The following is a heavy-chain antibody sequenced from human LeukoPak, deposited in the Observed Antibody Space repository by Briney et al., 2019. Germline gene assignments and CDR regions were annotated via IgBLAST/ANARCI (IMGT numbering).Heavy chain of an antibody. J-gene: IGHJ4*02. CDR1: GFTFSSYG. D-gene: IGHD1-1*01. CDR3: AKKANWNEFDY. V-gene: IGHV3-30*02. Sequence: PGGSLRLSCAASGFTFSSYGMHWVRQAPGKGLEWVAFIQYDGSNKYYADSAKGRFTISRDNSKNTLYLQMNSLRAEDTAVYYCAKKANWNEFDYWGQGTLVTVSS. CDR2: IQYDGSNK.